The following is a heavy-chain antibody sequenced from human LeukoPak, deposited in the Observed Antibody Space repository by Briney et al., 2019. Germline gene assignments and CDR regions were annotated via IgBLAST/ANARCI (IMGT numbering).Heavy chain of an antibody. CDR3: ARNLDPLRFLEWSPLDY. V-gene: IGHV3-11*01. CDR2: ISSSGSTI. D-gene: IGHD3-3*01. CDR1: GFTFSDYY. Sequence: GGSLRLSCAASGFTFSDYYMSWIRQAPGKGLEWVSYISSSGSTIYYADSVKGRFTISRDNAKNSLYLQMNSLRAEDTAVYYCARNLDPLRFLEWSPLDYWGQGTLVIVSS. J-gene: IGHJ4*02.